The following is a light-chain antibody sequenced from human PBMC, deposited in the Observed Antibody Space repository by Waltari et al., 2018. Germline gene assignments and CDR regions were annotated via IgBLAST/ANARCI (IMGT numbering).Light chain of an antibody. CDR2: KGS. CDR3: CSYAGSSIFVV. V-gene: IGLV2-23*03. Sequence: QSALTQPASVSGSPGQSITISCTGTSSDIGSYNLVSWYQQHPGKAPKLLIYKGSKRPSRVSKRFSGPKSGNTASLTISGLQTEDEADYYCCSYAGSSIFVVFGGGTKLTVL. J-gene: IGLJ2*01. CDR1: SSDIGSYNL.